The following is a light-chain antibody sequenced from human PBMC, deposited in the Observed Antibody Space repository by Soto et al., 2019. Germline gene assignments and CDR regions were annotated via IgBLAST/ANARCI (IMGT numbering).Light chain of an antibody. CDR1: QSVSSTF. V-gene: IGKV3-20*01. Sequence: EIVLTQSPGSLSLSPGERATLSCRASQSVSSTFFAWYQQRPGQAPRLLMYGASSRATGIPERFSGSGSGTDFTLTSSRLELEDFAVYYCQQFDSSVTFGQGTKVEIK. CDR3: QQFDSSVT. CDR2: GAS. J-gene: IGKJ1*01.